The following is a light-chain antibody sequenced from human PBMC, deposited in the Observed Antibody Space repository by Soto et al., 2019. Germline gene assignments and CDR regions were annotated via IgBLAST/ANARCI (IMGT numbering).Light chain of an antibody. Sequence: DLQMTQSPSSLSASVGDRVTITCRASQSISSYLNWYQQKPGEAPKLLIFAASTLQSGVPPRFSGSGSGTDFTLTITSLQPEDFATYHCQQSYSASWTFGQGTKVEIK. CDR2: AAS. J-gene: IGKJ1*01. CDR1: QSISSY. CDR3: QQSYSASWT. V-gene: IGKV1-39*01.